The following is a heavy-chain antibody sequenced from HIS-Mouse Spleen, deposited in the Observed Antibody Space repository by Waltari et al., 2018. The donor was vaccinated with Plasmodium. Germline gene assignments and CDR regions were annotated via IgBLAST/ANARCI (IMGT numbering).Heavy chain of an antibody. D-gene: IGHD6-6*01. Sequence: QVQLQESGPGLVKPSETLSLTCTVSGGSISSYYWSWIRQPPGKGLGWIAYIYYSGSTNYNPSLKSRVTISVDTSKNQFSLKLSSVTAADTAVFYCARGGYSSSSYYFDYWGQGILVTVSS. CDR2: IYYSGST. V-gene: IGHV4-59*01. CDR3: ARGGYSSSSYYFDY. CDR1: GGSISSYY. J-gene: IGHJ4*02.